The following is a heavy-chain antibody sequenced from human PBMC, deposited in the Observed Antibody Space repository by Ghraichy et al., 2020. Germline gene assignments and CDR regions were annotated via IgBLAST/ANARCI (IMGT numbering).Heavy chain of an antibody. Sequence: GESLNISCAASGFTFSDYYMSWIRQAPGKGLEWVSYISSSGSTIYYADSVKGRFTISRDNAKNSLYLQMNSLRAEDTAVYYCARDGGIAIFGVVTHYYFDYWGQGTLVTVSS. CDR3: ARDGGIAIFGVVTHYYFDY. J-gene: IGHJ4*02. CDR1: GFTFSDYY. CDR2: ISSSGSTI. D-gene: IGHD3-3*01. V-gene: IGHV3-11*01.